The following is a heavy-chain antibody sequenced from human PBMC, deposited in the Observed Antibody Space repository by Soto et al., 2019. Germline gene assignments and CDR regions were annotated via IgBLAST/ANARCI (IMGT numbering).Heavy chain of an antibody. CDR3: ATALIQRNRSWFDP. CDR2: FDPEDGET. V-gene: IGHV1-24*01. Sequence: ASVKVPCKVSGYTLTELSMHWVRQAPGKGLEWMGGFDPEDGETIYAQKFQGRVTMTEDTSTDTAYMELSSLRSEDTAVYYCATALIQRNRSWFDPWGQGTLVTVSS. J-gene: IGHJ5*02. CDR1: GYTLTELS. D-gene: IGHD2-21*01.